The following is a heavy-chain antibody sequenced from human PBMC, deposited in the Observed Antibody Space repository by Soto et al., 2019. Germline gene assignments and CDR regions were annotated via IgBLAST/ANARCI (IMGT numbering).Heavy chain of an antibody. CDR2: IYYSGST. CDR1: Y. D-gene: IGHD3-22*01. J-gene: IGHJ4*02. CDR3: ARTHYSDRSGTDY. V-gene: IGHV4-30-4*01. Sequence: YWSWIRQPPGKGLEWIGYIYYSGSTYYNPSLKSRVTISLDTSKNQFSLNLSSVTAADTAVYYCARTHYSDRSGTDYWGQGTLVTVSS.